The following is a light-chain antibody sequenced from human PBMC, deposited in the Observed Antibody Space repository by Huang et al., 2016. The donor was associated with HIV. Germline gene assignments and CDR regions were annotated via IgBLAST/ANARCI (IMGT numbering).Light chain of an antibody. CDR3: QQYNTWPYT. V-gene: IGKV3-15*01. J-gene: IGKJ2*01. CDR2: GAS. Sequence: EIVMTQSPATLYVSPGERATLSCRASQGGGNNLAWYQQKLGQAPRLLIYGASARSTGLPSRFSGSGSGTEFTLTISSLQSEDFAVYYCQQYNTWPYTFGQGT. CDR1: QGGGNN.